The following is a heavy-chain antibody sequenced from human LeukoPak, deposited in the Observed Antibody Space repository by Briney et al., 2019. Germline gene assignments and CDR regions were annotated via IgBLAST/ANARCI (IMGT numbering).Heavy chain of an antibody. D-gene: IGHD6-13*01. V-gene: IGHV3-53*01. CDR3: ARDSSSWFRFDY. J-gene: IGHJ4*02. CDR1: GFTVSSNY. CDR2: IYSGGST. Sequence: PGGSLRLSCAASGFTVSSNYMSWVRQAPGKGLEWVSVIYSGGSTYYADSVKGRFTISRDNSKNTLYLQMNSLRAEDTAVYYCARDSSSWFRFDYWGQGTLVTVSS.